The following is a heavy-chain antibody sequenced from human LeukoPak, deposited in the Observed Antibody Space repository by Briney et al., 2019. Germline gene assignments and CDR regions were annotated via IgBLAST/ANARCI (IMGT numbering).Heavy chain of an antibody. J-gene: IGHJ6*03. CDR3: AKGQTGAPSFYYFFYLDG. D-gene: IGHD2-8*02. V-gene: IGHV3-23*01. CDR2: ITDSGDVT. Sequence: GGSLRLSCAASGFTFRGYAMAWVRQAPGKGLEWVSTITDSGDVTYYTDSVKGRFTISRDNSKNTLYLQMHSLTTEDTALYFCAKGQTGAPSFYYFFYLDGWGKGSTVIVSS. CDR1: GFTFRGYA.